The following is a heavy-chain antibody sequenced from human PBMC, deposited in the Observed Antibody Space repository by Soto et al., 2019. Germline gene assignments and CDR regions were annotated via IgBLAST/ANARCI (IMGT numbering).Heavy chain of an antibody. J-gene: IGHJ4*02. V-gene: IGHV3-30*18. Sequence: QVQLVESGGGVVQPGRALRHSCAAAGFTFSSYGMHWVRQAPGKGLEWVAVISYDGSNKYYADSVKGRFTISRDNSKNTLYLHMNSLRAEDTAVYYCAKDIHPLEVTMIPDYWGQGTLVTVSS. CDR1: GFTFSSYG. D-gene: IGHD3-22*01. CDR3: AKDIHPLEVTMIPDY. CDR2: ISYDGSNK.